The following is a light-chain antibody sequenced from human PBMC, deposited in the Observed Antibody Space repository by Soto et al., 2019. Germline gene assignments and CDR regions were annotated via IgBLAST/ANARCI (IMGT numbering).Light chain of an antibody. Sequence: EIVVTQSPATLSLSKGQRATLSCRASQSVSSNLAWYQQKPGQAPRLLIYGASTRATGIPARFSGSGSGTEFTLTISSLQSEDFAVYYCQQYNNWPRTFCQGTKVDIK. V-gene: IGKV3-15*01. J-gene: IGKJ1*01. CDR1: QSVSSN. CDR2: GAS. CDR3: QQYNNWPRT.